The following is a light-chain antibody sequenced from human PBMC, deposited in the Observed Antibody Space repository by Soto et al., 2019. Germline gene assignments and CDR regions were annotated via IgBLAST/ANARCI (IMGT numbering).Light chain of an antibody. CDR1: KSISNY. CDR2: APS. CDR3: QHLNSSPLT. J-gene: IGKJ4*01. Sequence: IHLTQSPSALSASVGDRVTITCRAQKSISNYLGWYQQKPGQAPKLLIYAPSSLPSGIPSRFSGSGSGTEFTLTISRLEPEDFGIYYCQHLNSSPLTFGGGTKVDIK. V-gene: IGKV1-9*01.